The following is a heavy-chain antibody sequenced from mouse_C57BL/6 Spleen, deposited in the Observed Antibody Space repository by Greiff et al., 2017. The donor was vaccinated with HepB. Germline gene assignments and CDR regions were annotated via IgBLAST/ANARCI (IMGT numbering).Heavy chain of an antibody. D-gene: IGHD2-5*01. CDR3: ARSYYSNYEGFAY. CDR2: INPYNGGT. J-gene: IGHJ3*01. Sequence: EVQLQQSGPVLVKPGASVKMSCKASGYTFTDYYMNWVKQSHGKSLEWIGGINPYNGGTSYNQKFKGKATLTVDKSSSTAYMELNSLTSEDSAVYYCARSYYSNYEGFAYWGQGTLVTVSA. V-gene: IGHV1-19*01. CDR1: GYTFTDYY.